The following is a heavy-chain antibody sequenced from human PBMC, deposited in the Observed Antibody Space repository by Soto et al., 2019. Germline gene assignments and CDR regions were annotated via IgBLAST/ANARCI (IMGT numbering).Heavy chain of an antibody. CDR2: INAGNGNT. V-gene: IGHV1-3*01. CDR1: GYTFTSYA. D-gene: IGHD5-12*01. J-gene: IGHJ6*02. Sequence: GASVKVSCKASGYTFTSYAMHWVRQAPGQRLEWMGWINAGNGNTKYSQKFQGRVTITRDTSASTAYMELSSLRSEDTAVYYCARTDTLLATQNYYYYGMDVWGQGTMVTVSS. CDR3: ARTDTLLATQNYYYYGMDV.